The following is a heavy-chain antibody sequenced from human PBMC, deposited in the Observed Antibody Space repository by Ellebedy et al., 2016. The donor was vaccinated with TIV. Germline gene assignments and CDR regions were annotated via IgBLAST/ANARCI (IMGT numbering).Heavy chain of an antibody. Sequence: PGGSLRLSCEASGFSISGHRMDWVRQPPGKGLEWVSFISVSNIYTNYADSVKGRFTISRDNAKNSLYLQMNSLRAEDTAVYYCARGGYDFWNPRYWGQGTLVTVSS. CDR1: GFSISGHR. V-gene: IGHV3-21*05. J-gene: IGHJ4*02. D-gene: IGHD3-3*01. CDR3: ARGGYDFWNPRY. CDR2: ISVSNIYT.